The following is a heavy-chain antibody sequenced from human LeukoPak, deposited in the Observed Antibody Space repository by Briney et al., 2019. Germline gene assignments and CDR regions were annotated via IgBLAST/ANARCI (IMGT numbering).Heavy chain of an antibody. CDR2: IYHSGST. V-gene: IGHV4-30-2*01. CDR1: GGSLSSGGCS. Sequence: SETLSLTCAVSGGSLSSGGCSWSWIRQPPGTGLEWVGYIYHSGSTYYNPSLKSRVTISVDRSKNQFSLKLSSVTAADTAVYYCARARKGVIGYWGQGTLVTVSS. CDR3: ARARKGVIGY. D-gene: IGHD3-10*01. J-gene: IGHJ4*02.